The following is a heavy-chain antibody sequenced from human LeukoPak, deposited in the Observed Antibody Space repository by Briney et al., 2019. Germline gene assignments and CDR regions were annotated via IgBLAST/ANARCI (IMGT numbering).Heavy chain of an antibody. Sequence: ASVKVSCKASGYTFTGYYMHWVRQAPGQGLEWMGRINPNGGGTNYAQKFQGRVTMTRDTSISTAYMELSRLRSDDTAVYYCAASGDGYNSDYWGQGTLVTVSS. CDR2: INPNGGGT. V-gene: IGHV1-2*06. J-gene: IGHJ4*02. CDR3: AASGDGYNSDY. D-gene: IGHD5-24*01. CDR1: GYTFTGYY.